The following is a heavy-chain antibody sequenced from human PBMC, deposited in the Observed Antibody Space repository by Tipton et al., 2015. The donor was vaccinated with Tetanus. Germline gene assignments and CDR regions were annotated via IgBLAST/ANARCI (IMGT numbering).Heavy chain of an antibody. CDR2: IYYTGST. V-gene: IGHV4-59*01. Sequence: TLSFTCTVSGGSMNSYYWSWIRQPPGKGLEWIGYIYYTGSTNYNPSLKSGVTISLDTSKNQFSLKLTSVSAADTAVYYCARLTGHSMDVVDYYYFGMDVWGQGTKVTVSS. CDR1: GGSMNSYY. D-gene: IGHD2-21*01. CDR3: ARLTGHSMDVVDYYYFGMDV. J-gene: IGHJ6*02.